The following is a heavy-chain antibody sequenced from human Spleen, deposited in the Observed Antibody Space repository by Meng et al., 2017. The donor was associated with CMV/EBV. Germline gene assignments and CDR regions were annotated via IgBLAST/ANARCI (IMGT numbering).Heavy chain of an antibody. CDR3: ARGVLRFLEWLPNDY. CDR1: GGSVTTYACF. CDR2: ISYTGNT. V-gene: IGHV4-61*08. J-gene: IGHJ4*02. Sequence: SETLSLTCTVAGGSVTTYACFWGWIRQPPGKGLEWLGYISYTGNTNYNPSLKSRVTISVDTSKNQFSLKLSSVTAADTAVYYCARGVLRFLEWLPNDYWGQGTLVTVSS. D-gene: IGHD3-3*01.